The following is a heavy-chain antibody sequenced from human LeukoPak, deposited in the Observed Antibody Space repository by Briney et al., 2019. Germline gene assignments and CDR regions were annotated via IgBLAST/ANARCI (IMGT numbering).Heavy chain of an antibody. CDR3: AREAIEMATTDY. D-gene: IGHD5-24*01. V-gene: IGHV3-21*01. CDR2: ISSSSSYI. J-gene: IGHJ4*02. Sequence: PGGSLRRYCAASGFTFSSYSMNWVRQAPGKGLEWVPSISSSSSYIYYADSVKGRFTISRDNAKNSLYLQMNSLRAEDTAVYYCAREAIEMATTDYWGQGTLVTVSS. CDR1: GFTFSSYS.